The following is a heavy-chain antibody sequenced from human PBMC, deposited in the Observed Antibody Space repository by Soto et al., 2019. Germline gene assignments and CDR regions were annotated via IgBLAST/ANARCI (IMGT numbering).Heavy chain of an antibody. D-gene: IGHD4-17*01. CDR2: TYYSSKWYN. CDR3: ARDREEYGDYDYYYYMDV. Sequence: QSQTLSLTCAISGDSVSSNSAAWNWIRQSPSRGLEWLGRTYYSSKWYNDYALSVKSRLTINPDTSMNQFSLQLNYVTPEDTAVYYCARDREEYGDYDYYYYMDVWGKGTTVTVSS. CDR1: GDSVSSNSAA. J-gene: IGHJ6*03. V-gene: IGHV6-1*01.